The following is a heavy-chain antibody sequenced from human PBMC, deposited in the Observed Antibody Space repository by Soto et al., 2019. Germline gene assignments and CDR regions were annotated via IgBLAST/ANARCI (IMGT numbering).Heavy chain of an antibody. CDR3: ARNGDSSDYRGWFDP. V-gene: IGHV3-66*01. J-gene: IGHJ5*02. Sequence: EVQLVESGGGLVQPGGSLRLSCAASGFTVSSNYMSWVRQAPGKGLEWASVIYSGATTYYADSVKGRFTISRDNSKNTLYLQMNRLSAEDTAVYYCARNGDSSDYRGWFDPWGQGTLVTVSS. CDR2: IYSGATT. D-gene: IGHD3-22*01. CDR1: GFTVSSNY.